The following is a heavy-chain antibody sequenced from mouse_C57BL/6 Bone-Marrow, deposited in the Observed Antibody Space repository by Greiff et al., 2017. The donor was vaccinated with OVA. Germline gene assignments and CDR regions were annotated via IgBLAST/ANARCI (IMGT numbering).Heavy chain of an antibody. Sequence: EVKLVESGGDLVKPGGSLKLSCAASGFTFSSYGMSWVRQTPDKRLEWVATISSGGSYTYYPDSVKGRFTISRDNAKNTLYLQMSSLKSEDTAMYYCARQTAQATYWGQGTLDTVSA. CDR1: GFTFSSYG. J-gene: IGHJ3*01. CDR3: ARQTAQATY. D-gene: IGHD3-2*02. V-gene: IGHV5-6*01. CDR2: ISSGGSYT.